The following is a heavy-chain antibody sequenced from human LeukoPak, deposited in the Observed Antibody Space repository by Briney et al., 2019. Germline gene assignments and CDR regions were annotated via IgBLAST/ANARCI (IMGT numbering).Heavy chain of an antibody. CDR2: IKSKTEGGTT. CDR3: TTEALGTYYYDSSGFGTGDY. V-gene: IGHV3-15*01. CDR1: GLTFSNAW. D-gene: IGHD3-22*01. J-gene: IGHJ4*02. Sequence: PGGSLRLSCAASGLTFSNAWMSWVRQAPGKGLEWVGRIKSKTEGGTTVYAAPVKGRFTISRDDSKNTLYLQMTSLKTDDTAVYYCTTEALGTYYYDSSGFGTGDYWGQGTLVTVSS.